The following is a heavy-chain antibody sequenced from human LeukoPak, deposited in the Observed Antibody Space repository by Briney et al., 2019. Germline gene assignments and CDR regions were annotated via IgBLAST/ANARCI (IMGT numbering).Heavy chain of an antibody. V-gene: IGHV4-61*02. J-gene: IGHJ3*02. CDR3: ARDEPDYYDSSGYEPNDAFDI. Sequence: SQTLSLTCTVSGGSISSGSYYWGWIRQPAGKGLEWIGRIYTSGSTNYNPSLKSRVTISVDTSKNQFSLKLSSVTAADTAVYYCARDEPDYYDSSGYEPNDAFDIWGQGTMVTVSS. CDR1: GGSISSGSYY. CDR2: IYTSGST. D-gene: IGHD3-22*01.